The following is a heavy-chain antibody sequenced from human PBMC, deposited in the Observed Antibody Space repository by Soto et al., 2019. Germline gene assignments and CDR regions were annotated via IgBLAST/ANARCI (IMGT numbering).Heavy chain of an antibody. Sequence: VPVSCKSSGGTFSSYPISWVRQAPGQGLEWMGGIIPIFGTANYAQKFQGRVTITADESTSTAYMELSSLRSEDTAVYYCARDRRDGKIYCYYGMDVWGEGTRVTVCS. CDR1: GGTFSSYP. CDR3: ARDRRDGKIYCYYGMDV. V-gene: IGHV1-69*01. CDR2: IIPIFGTA. J-gene: IGHJ6*04.